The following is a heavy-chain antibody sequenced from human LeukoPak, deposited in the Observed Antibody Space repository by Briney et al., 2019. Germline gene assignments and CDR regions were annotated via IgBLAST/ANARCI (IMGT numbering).Heavy chain of an antibody. CDR2: IYSGGST. Sequence: GGSLRLSCAASGFTVSSNYMSWVRRAPGKGLEWVSVIYSGGSTYYADSVKGRFTISRDNSKNTLYLQMNSLRAEDTAVYHCARLIAAPLYYFDYWGQGTLVTVSS. V-gene: IGHV3-53*01. J-gene: IGHJ4*02. D-gene: IGHD6-13*01. CDR1: GFTVSSNY. CDR3: ARLIAAPLYYFDY.